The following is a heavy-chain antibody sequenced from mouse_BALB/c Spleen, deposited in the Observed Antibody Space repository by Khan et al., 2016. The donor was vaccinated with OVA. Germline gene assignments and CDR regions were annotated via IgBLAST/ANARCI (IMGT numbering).Heavy chain of an antibody. V-gene: IGHV1S41*01. CDR2: IGPGSGST. Sequence: DLVKPGASVKLSCKASGYTFTSYWINWIKQRPGQGLEWIGRIGPGSGSTSYNEMFTGKATLTVDTTSSTAYIQLSSLSSEDSAVYFCERSNYYGSSLYAMDYWGQGTSVTVSS. J-gene: IGHJ4*01. D-gene: IGHD1-1*01. CDR1: GYTFTSYW. CDR3: ERSNYYGSSLYAMDY.